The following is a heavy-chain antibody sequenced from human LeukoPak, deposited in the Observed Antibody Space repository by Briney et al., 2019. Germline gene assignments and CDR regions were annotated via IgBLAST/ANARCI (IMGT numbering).Heavy chain of an antibody. J-gene: IGHJ4*02. CDR1: GFTFSSYS. V-gene: IGHV3-48*02. CDR3: ARGSFSSGRAPFDY. D-gene: IGHD6-19*01. CDR2: ISGSSTTI. Sequence: GRSLRLSCAASGFTFSSYSVNWVRQAPGKGLEWVSYISGSSTTIYYADSVKGRFTISRDNAKNSLYLQMNSLRDEDTAVYYCARGSFSSGRAPFDYWGQGTLVTVSS.